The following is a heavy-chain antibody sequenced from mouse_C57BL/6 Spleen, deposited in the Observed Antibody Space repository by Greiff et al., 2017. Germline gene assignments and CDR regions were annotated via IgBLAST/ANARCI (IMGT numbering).Heavy chain of an antibody. CDR3: ARRPRYYYGSSYDY. V-gene: IGHV1-80*01. D-gene: IGHD1-1*01. CDR2: IYPGDGDT. Sequence: VQLQQSGAELVKPGASVKISCKASGYAFSSYWMNWVKQRPGKGLEWIGQIYPGDGDTNYNGKFKGKATLTADKSSSTAYMQLSSLTSEDSAIYFCARRPRYYYGSSYDYWGQGTTLTVSS. CDR1: GYAFSSYW. J-gene: IGHJ2*01.